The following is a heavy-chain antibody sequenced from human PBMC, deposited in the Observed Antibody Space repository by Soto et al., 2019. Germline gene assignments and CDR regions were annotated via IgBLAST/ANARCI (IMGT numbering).Heavy chain of an antibody. V-gene: IGHV3-9*01. Sequence: PGGSLRLSCAASGFTFDEYAMHWVRQAPGKGLEWVSGISWNSGSIGYADSVKGRFTISRDNAKNSLYLQMNSLRAEDTALYYCAKGAYYDILTGYYKSGYYYYGMDVWGQGTTVTVSS. CDR2: ISWNSGSI. CDR1: GFTFDEYA. D-gene: IGHD3-9*01. CDR3: AKGAYYDILTGYYKSGYYYYGMDV. J-gene: IGHJ6*02.